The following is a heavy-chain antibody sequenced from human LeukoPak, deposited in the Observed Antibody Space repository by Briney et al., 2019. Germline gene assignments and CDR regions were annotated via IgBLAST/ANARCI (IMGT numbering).Heavy chain of an antibody. CDR1: GFTFSSYD. V-gene: IGHV3-23*01. CDR3: AKVTGYWYFDL. Sequence: GGSLRLSCAASGFTFSSYDMSWVRQAPGKGLEWVLANSGSGGTTYADSVKGRFTISRDNSKNTLYLQMNSLRAEDTALYYCAKVTGYWYFDLWGRGTLVTVSS. D-gene: IGHD3-9*01. J-gene: IGHJ2*01. CDR2: NSGSGGTT.